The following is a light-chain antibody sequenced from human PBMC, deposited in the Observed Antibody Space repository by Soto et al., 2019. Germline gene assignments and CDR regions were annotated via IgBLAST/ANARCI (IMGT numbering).Light chain of an antibody. J-gene: IGKJ1*01. CDR3: QQYNGYWT. CDR2: EAS. Sequence: DIQMTQSPSTLSASVGDRVTITCRASQSISDSLAWYQQKPGKAPKLLIYEASTLKSGVPSRFSGSSSGTEYTPTISSLQPNDLALYHCQQYNGYWTFGQGTKVEIK. CDR1: QSISDS. V-gene: IGKV1-5*03.